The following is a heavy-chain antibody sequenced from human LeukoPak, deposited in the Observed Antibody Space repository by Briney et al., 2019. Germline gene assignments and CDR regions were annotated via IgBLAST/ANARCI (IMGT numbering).Heavy chain of an antibody. CDR3: TRNSWFGELYPGNYY. V-gene: IGHV7-4-1*02. J-gene: IGHJ4*02. CDR2: INTNTGNP. D-gene: IGHD3-10*01. Sequence: ASVKVSCKASGYTFTSYAMNWVRQAPGQGLEWMGWINTNTGNPTYAQGFTGRFVFSLDSSVTTVYLQISNLKTEDTAVYYCTRNSWFGELYPGNYYWGQGTLVTVSS. CDR1: GYTFTSYA.